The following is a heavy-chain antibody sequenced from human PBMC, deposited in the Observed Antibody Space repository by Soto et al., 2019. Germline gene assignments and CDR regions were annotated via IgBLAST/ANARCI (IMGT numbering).Heavy chain of an antibody. Sequence: ASETLSLTCTVSGGTISSYYWSWIRQPAGKGLEWIGRIYTSGSTNYNPSLKSRVTMSIDTSKNQLSLRLSSVTAADTAVYYCASGRYCSGGSCYYYYGMEVWGQGTTVTVSS. CDR2: IYTSGST. CDR1: GGTISSYY. V-gene: IGHV4-4*07. D-gene: IGHD2-15*01. CDR3: ASGRYCSGGSCYYYYGMEV. J-gene: IGHJ6*02.